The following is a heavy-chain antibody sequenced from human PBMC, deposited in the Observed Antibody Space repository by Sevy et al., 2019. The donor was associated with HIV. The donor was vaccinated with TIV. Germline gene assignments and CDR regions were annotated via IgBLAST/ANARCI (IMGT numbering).Heavy chain of an antibody. CDR3: AKDRVSGTYYTGDFDY. CDR1: GFTFSTYA. J-gene: IGHJ4*02. V-gene: IGHV3-23*01. D-gene: IGHD3-10*01. CDR2: ISFSGGST. Sequence: GGSLRLSCAASGFTFSTYAMTWVRQAPGKGLEWVSVISFSGGSTYYADSVKGRFTISRDNSKNTLYLQMISLRAEETAVYYCAKDRVSGTYYTGDFDYWGQGTLVTVSS.